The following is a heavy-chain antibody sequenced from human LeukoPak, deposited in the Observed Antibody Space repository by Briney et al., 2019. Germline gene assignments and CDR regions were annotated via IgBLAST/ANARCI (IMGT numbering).Heavy chain of an antibody. J-gene: IGHJ4*02. D-gene: IGHD4-23*01. CDR1: GFTFNTYS. CDR3: AKDPDYGGNSAYFDY. Sequence: PGGSLRLSCAASGFTFNTYSMNWVRQTPGKGLEWVSSISSTSIHTYYVDSVRGRFTISRDNSKNTLYLQMNSLRAEDTAVYYCAKDPDYGGNSAYFDYWGQGTLVTVSS. CDR2: ISSTSIHT. V-gene: IGHV3-21*04.